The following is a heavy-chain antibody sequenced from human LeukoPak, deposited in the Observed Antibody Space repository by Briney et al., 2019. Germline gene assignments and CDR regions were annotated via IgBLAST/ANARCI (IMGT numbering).Heavy chain of an antibody. J-gene: IGHJ4*02. Sequence: PGGSLRLSCAASGFTFSSYAMSWVRQAPGKGLEWVSAVSDIGGSTYYADSVKGRFTISRDNSKNTLYLQMNSLRAEDTAVYYCAKAFQWNFLLAWWGQGTLVTVSS. CDR3: AKAFQWNFLLAW. V-gene: IGHV3-23*01. CDR1: GFTFSSYA. D-gene: IGHD2/OR15-2a*01. CDR2: VSDIGGST.